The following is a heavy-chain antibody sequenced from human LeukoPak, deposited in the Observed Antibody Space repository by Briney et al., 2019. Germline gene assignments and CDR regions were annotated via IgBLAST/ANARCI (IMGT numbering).Heavy chain of an antibody. D-gene: IGHD3-22*01. CDR2: ISDGGSNT. CDR1: GFTISNYA. CDR3: AKDRATSYYYDL. Sequence: GGSLRLSCAASGFTISNYAMSWVRQAPGKGLEWVSAISDGGSNTDYADSVKGRFTISKDNSKNMLYLQMNSLRAEDTATYYCAKDRATSYYYDLWGQGTLVTVSS. J-gene: IGHJ4*02. V-gene: IGHV3-23*01.